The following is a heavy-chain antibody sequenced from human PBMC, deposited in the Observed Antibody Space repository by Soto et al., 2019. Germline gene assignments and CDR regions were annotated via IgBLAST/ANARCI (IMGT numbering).Heavy chain of an antibody. CDR2: IYYSGST. CDR1: GGSISSSSYY. CDR3: AMGSSGTFYYYYGMDV. V-gene: IGHV4-39*01. D-gene: IGHD6-19*01. J-gene: IGHJ6*02. Sequence: KPSETLSLACTVSGGSISSSSYYWGWIRQPPGKGLEWIGSIYYSGSTYYNPSLKSRVTISVDTSKNQFSLKLSSVTAADTAVYYCAMGSSGTFYYYYGMDVWGQGTTVTVSS.